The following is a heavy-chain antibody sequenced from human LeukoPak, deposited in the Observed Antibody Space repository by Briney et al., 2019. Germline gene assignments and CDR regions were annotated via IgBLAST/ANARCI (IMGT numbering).Heavy chain of an antibody. D-gene: IGHD2-2*01. V-gene: IGHV1-8*03. Sequence: ASVMVSCKASGYTFNTYDIHWVRQAAGQGLEWMGWVNPNSGNPGYEQKFQGRVTITMNTSITTAYLGLDNLTSEDTAVYYCARPYCSSKTCKRWFDPWGQGTLVTVSA. CDR1: GYTFNTYD. J-gene: IGHJ5*02. CDR3: ARPYCSSKTCKRWFDP. CDR2: VNPNSGNP.